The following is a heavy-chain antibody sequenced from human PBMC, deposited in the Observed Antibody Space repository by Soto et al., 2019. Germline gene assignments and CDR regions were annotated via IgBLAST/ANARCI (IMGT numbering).Heavy chain of an antibody. CDR2: IIPIFGTA. J-gene: IGHJ6*02. Sequence: QVQLVQSGAEVKKPGSSVKVSCKASGGTFSSYAISWVRQAPGQGLEWMGGIIPIFGTANYAQKFQGRVTITADKSTSTAYMELSRLGAEDTAVYYCARVPLHYYDSSVYSTTHYYYYGMDVWGYGTTVTVS. CDR3: ARVPLHYYDSSVYSTTHYYYYGMDV. CDR1: GGTFSSYA. D-gene: IGHD3-22*01. V-gene: IGHV1-69*06.